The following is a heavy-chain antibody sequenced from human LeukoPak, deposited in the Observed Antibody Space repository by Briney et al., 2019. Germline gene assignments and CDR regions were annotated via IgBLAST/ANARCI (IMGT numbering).Heavy chain of an antibody. J-gene: IGHJ4*02. D-gene: IGHD2-2*01. CDR2: IYHGGST. Sequence: SETLSLTCTVSGYSISSGYSWGWIRQPPGEGLEWIASIYHGGSTYYNPSLKSRVTISVDTSKNQFSLKLSSVTAADTAVYYCARHLGHLCSMSWVDSWGQGTLVTVSS. CDR1: GYSISSGYS. CDR3: ARHLGHLCSMSWVDS. V-gene: IGHV4-38-2*02.